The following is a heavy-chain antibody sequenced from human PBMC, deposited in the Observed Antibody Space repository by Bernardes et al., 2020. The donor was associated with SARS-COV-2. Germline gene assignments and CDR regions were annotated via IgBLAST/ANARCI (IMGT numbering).Heavy chain of an antibody. CDR2: INTYNGDR. Sequence: ASVKVSCKASGYSFASYGISWVRQAPGQGLEWMGWINTYNGDRNHAQRFQDRVTMTTDASTNTAYMELKSLRSDDTAVYYCARDGSGQWGDVWGQGTTVTVSS. J-gene: IGHJ6*02. V-gene: IGHV1-18*04. D-gene: IGHD3-10*01. CDR1: GYSFASYG. CDR3: ARDGSGQWGDV.